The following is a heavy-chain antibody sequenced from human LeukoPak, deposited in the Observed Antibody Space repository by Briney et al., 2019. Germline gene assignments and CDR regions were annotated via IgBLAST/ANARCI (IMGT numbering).Heavy chain of an antibody. V-gene: IGHV4-34*01. J-gene: IGHJ6*03. CDR2: INHSGST. D-gene: IGHD6-19*01. CDR1: GGSISSYY. CDR3: ARSSGWSYYYYYMDV. Sequence: SETLSLTCTVSGGSISSYYWSWIRQPPGKGLEWIGEINHSGSTNYKSSLKSRVTISLDTSKNQFSLKLSSVTAADTAVYYCARSSGWSYYYYYMDVWGKGTTVTVSS.